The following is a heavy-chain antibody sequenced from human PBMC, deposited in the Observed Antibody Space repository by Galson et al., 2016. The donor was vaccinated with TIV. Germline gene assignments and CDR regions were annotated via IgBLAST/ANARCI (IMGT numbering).Heavy chain of an antibody. V-gene: IGHV3-30*02. CDR2: IRYTGTYT. CDR3: VKDQLPYCGGDCFQPPFDS. CDR1: GFALRNYD. J-gene: IGHJ4*02. D-gene: IGHD2-21*01. Sequence: SLRLSCATSGFALRNYDMHWVRQAPGKGLEWLAFIRYTGTYTTYADSIQGRFTLSRGISESTLYLHMNNLRPDDTAIYYCVKDQLPYCGGDCFQPPFDSWGQGTLLTVSA.